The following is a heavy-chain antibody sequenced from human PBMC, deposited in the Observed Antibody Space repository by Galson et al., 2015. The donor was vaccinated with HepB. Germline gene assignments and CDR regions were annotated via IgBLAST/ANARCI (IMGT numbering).Heavy chain of an antibody. CDR2: ISYDGSNK. V-gene: IGHV3-30-3*01. J-gene: IGHJ4*02. CDR1: GFTFSSYA. CDR3: ARAPVDIVAWPLDY. Sequence: SLRLSSAASGFTFSSYAMHWVRQAPGKGLEWVAVISYDGSNKYYADSVKGRFTISRDNSKNTLYLQMNSLRAEDTAVYYCARAPVDIVAWPLDYWGQGTLVTVSS. D-gene: IGHD5-12*01.